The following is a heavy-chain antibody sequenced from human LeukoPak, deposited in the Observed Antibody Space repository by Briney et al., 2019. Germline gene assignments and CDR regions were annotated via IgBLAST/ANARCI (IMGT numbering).Heavy chain of an antibody. CDR3: VVGGSPGY. V-gene: IGHV3-74*01. CDR2: ISTDGYTT. Sequence: GGSLRLSCAAFGLSFSAYKMHWVRQAPRKGLVWVSRISTDGYTTDYADFVQGRFTASRDNTKNTWSLEMNSLRAEDTAVYYCVVGGSPGYWGRGTLVTVSS. D-gene: IGHD2-15*01. J-gene: IGHJ4*02. CDR1: GLSFSAYK.